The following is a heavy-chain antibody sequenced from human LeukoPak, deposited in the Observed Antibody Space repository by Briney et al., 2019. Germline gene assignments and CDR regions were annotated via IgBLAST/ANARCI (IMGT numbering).Heavy chain of an antibody. CDR2: IIPIFGTA. V-gene: IGHV1-69*01. CDR1: GGTFSSYA. CDR3: ATAHTLLAYCGGDCYLGDAFDI. D-gene: IGHD2-21*01. Sequence: ASVKVSCKASGGTFSSYAISWVRQAPGQGLEWMGGIIPIFGTANYAQKFQGRVTITADESTSTAYMDLSSLRSEDTAVYYCATAHTLLAYCGGDCYLGDAFDIWGQGTMVTVSS. J-gene: IGHJ3*02.